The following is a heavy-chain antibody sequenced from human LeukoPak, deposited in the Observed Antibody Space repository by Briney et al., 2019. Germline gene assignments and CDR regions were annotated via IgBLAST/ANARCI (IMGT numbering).Heavy chain of an antibody. V-gene: IGHV3-64*01. CDR2: ISTNGDST. CDR3: ARGYDYAYDF. CDR1: GFTFSRYA. Sequence: GGSLRLSCAASGFTFSRYAVHWVRQAPGKGLEYVSGISTNGDSTYYANSVKGRFTISRDNSKNTLYLQMGSLRAEDMAVYYCARGYDYAYDFWGQGTLVTVSS. D-gene: IGHD5-18*01. J-gene: IGHJ4*02.